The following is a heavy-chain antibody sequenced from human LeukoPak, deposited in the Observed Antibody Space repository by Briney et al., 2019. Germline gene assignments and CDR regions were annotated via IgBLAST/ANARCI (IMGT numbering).Heavy chain of an antibody. J-gene: IGHJ1*01. V-gene: IGHV3-23*01. Sequence: GGSLRLSCAASGFTFSSYAMSWVRQAPGKGLEWVSAISGSGGSTYYADSVKGRFTISRDNSKNTLYLQMNSLRAEDTAVYYCASPGYSSGWYGFSLFQHWGQGTLVTVSS. CDR3: ASPGYSSGWYGFSLFQH. CDR1: GFTFSSYA. D-gene: IGHD6-19*01. CDR2: ISGSGGST.